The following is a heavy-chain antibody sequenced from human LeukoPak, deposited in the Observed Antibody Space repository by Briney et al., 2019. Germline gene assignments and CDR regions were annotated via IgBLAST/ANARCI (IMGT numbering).Heavy chain of an antibody. J-gene: IGHJ4*02. Sequence: PGGSLRLSCAASGFTVSSNYAMSWVRQAPGKGLEWVSGISGSGGSTYYADSVKGRFTISRDNSKNTLYLQMNSLRAEDTAVYYCAKDEGIYSSSYYFDYWGQGTLVTVSS. CDR1: GFTVSSNYA. V-gene: IGHV3-23*01. CDR3: AKDEGIYSSSYYFDY. D-gene: IGHD6-6*01. CDR2: ISGSGGST.